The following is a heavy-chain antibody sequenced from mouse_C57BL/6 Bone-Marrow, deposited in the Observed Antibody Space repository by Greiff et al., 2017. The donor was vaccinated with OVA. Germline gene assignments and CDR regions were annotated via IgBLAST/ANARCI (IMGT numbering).Heavy chain of an antibody. CDR2: INPNNGGT. V-gene: IGHV1-18*01. D-gene: IGHD1-1*01. CDR1: GYTFTDYN. Sequence: VQLQQSGPELVKPGASVKIPCKASGYTFTDYNMDWVKQSHGKSPEWIGDINPNNGGTIYNQKFKGKATLTVDKSSSTAYMELRSLTSEDTAVYYCARYRDGSSYDWYFDVWGTGTTVTVSS. CDR3: ARYRDGSSYDWYFDV. J-gene: IGHJ1*03.